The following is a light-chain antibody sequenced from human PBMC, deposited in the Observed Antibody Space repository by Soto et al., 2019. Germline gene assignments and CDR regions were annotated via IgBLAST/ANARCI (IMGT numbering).Light chain of an antibody. CDR2: EVT. J-gene: IGLJ2*01. V-gene: IGLV2-14*01. Sequence: QSVLTQPASVSGSPGQSITISCAGTRDDIGAYDYVSWYQQHPGSAPKLLVYEVTNRPSGVSDRFSGSKSGNTASLTISGLQAEDEADYYCNSYTNGSAVVFGGGTKVTVL. CDR3: NSYTNGSAVV. CDR1: RDDIGAYDY.